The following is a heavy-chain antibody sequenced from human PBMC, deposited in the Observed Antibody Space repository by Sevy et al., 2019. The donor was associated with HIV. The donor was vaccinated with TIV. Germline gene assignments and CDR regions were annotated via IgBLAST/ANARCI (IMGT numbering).Heavy chain of an antibody. V-gene: IGHV3-7*01. J-gene: IGHJ4*02. CDR3: ARGGYYGSSGLDY. CDR2: IKEDGTEI. CDR1: GFTTGFTFSDYW. Sequence: GGSLRLSCAASGFTTGFTFSDYWMAWVRQGPGKGLEWVANIKEDGTEIYYLDSLKGRFTISRDNAKNLLYLQMNSLRAEDTAVYYCARGGYYGSSGLDYWGQGTLVTVSS. D-gene: IGHD3-10*01.